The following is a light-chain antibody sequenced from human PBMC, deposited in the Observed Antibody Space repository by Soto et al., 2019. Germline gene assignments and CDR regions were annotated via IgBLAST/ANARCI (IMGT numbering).Light chain of an antibody. J-gene: IGKJ1*01. CDR1: QTVSKF. CDR3: QQTYTLPRT. Sequence: DIQMTQSPSSLSASVGDRVTIACRASQTVSKFVNWYQQKPGKVPALLIYSTSILYSGVPSRFSGSGSGTEFTLTINGLQPEDFATYYCQQTYTLPRTFAQGTKVDIK. CDR2: STS. V-gene: IGKV1-39*01.